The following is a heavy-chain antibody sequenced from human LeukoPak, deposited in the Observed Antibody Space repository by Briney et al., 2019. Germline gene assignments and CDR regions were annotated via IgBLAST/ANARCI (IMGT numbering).Heavy chain of an antibody. CDR3: ARGLNESSAYPYY. Sequence: PGTSLSLLCAPSGFIFCNLGMHGARQAPGKGLECVADIWYDGRKKYYAATAKGRFTISRDNSKITLYLQMTVLRAEDTAVYYCARGLNESSAYPYYWGQGTLVTVSS. V-gene: IGHV3-33*01. CDR2: IWYDGRKK. D-gene: IGHD3-22*01. CDR1: GFIFCNLG. J-gene: IGHJ4*02.